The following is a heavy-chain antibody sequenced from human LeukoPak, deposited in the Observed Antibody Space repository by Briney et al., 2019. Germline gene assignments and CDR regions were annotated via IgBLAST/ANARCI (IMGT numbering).Heavy chain of an antibody. V-gene: IGHV3-21*01. CDR3: ARDSYPNAFDI. CDR1: GFPFDDYG. Sequence: GGSLRLSCAASGFPFDDYGMNWVRQAPGKGLEWVSSISSSSSYIYYADSVKGRFTISRDNAKNSLYLQMNSLRAEDTAVYYCARDSYPNAFDIWGQGTMVTVSS. CDR2: ISSSSSYI. J-gene: IGHJ3*02.